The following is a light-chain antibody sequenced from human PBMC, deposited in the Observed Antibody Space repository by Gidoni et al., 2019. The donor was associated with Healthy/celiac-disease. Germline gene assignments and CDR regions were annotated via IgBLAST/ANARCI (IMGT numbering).Light chain of an antibody. Sequence: IVLTQSPATLSLSPGERATLSCRASQSVSSYLAWYQQKPGQAPRLLIYDASNRATGIPARFSGSGSGTDFTLTISSLEPEGFAVYYCQQRSNWPQLTFGGGTKVEIK. V-gene: IGKV3-11*01. J-gene: IGKJ4*01. CDR2: DAS. CDR3: QQRSNWPQLT. CDR1: QSVSSY.